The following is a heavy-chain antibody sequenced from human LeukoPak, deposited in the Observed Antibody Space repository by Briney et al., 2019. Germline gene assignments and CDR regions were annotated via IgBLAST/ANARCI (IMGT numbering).Heavy chain of an antibody. CDR2: VFNGGST. V-gene: IGHV4-59*11. J-gene: IGHJ4*02. CDR1: GASIDSHY. CDR3: ASRPADTTWYGVFDY. Sequence: SETLSLTCSVSGASIDSHYWSRIRQSPGKGLEWIGYVFNGGSTNYNPSLNSRVTMSLDTSRAQFSLRLSSVTAADTAIYYCASRPADTTWYGVFDYWSQGTLVTVSS. D-gene: IGHD3-10*01.